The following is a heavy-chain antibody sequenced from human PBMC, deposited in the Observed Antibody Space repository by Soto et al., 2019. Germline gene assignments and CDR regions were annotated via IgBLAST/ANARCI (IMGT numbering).Heavy chain of an antibody. CDR3: ARHGYDFWSGHIVFDY. CDR1: GGSISSYY. CDR2: IYYSGST. Sequence: SETLSLTCTVSGGSISSYYWSWIRQPPGKGLEWIGYIYYSGSTNYNPSLKSRVTISVDTSKNQFSLKLSSVTAADTAVYYCARHGYDFWSGHIVFDYWGQGTLVTVSS. V-gene: IGHV4-59*08. D-gene: IGHD3-3*01. J-gene: IGHJ4*02.